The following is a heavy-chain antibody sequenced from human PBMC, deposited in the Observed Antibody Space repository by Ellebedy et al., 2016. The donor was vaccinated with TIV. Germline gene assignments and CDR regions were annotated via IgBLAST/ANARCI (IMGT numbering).Heavy chain of an antibody. CDR2: INPSGGST. CDR3: ARAPYGDYSRFDS. Sequence: ASVKVSCXASAYTFTSYYMHWGRQPPGQGLEGRGIINPSGGSTSHAQKFQGRVTMTRDTSTRTVYMELSSLRSEDTAVYYCARAPYGDYSRFDSWGQGTLVTVSS. D-gene: IGHD4-17*01. J-gene: IGHJ4*02. V-gene: IGHV1-46*01. CDR1: AYTFTSYY.